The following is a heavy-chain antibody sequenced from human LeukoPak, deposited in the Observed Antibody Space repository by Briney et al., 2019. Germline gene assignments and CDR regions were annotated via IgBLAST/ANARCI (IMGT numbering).Heavy chain of an antibody. D-gene: IGHD5-12*01. V-gene: IGHV3-15*01. Sequence: PGGSLRLSCAASGFTFSNAGMSWVRQAPGKGLEWVGRIKSKADGGTTDYAAPVKGRFTISRDDSENTLYLQMNSLKTEDTAVYYCATNSDYEGLFAYWGQGSLVTVSS. CDR2: IKSKADGGTT. J-gene: IGHJ4*02. CDR1: GFTFSNAG. CDR3: ATNSDYEGLFAY.